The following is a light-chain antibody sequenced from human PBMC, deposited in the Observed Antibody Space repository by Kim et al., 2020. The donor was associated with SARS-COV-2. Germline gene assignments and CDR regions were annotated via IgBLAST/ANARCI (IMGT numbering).Light chain of an antibody. J-gene: IGKJ2*03. V-gene: IGKV4-1*01. CDR2: WAS. Sequence: DIVMTQSPDSLAVSLGERATLNCKSSQTVLYNSNNKNYLAWYQQKPGQTPKLLIYWASIRESGVSDRFSGSGSETDFTLNISSLQAECVAVYFCQQYYSTPPSFGQGTKLEI. CDR3: QQYYSTPPS. CDR1: QTVLYNSNNKNY.